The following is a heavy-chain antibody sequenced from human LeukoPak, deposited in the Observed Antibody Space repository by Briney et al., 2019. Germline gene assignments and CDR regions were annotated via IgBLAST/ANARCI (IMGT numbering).Heavy chain of an antibody. D-gene: IGHD3-3*01. V-gene: IGHV3-23*01. Sequence: PGGSLRLSCAASGFTFSSYAMSWVRQAPGKGLEWVSAISGSGGSTYYADSVKGRFTISRDNSKNTLYLQMNSLRAEDTAVYYCAKADLRDFWSGYYSTFDYWGQGTLVTVSS. CDR1: GFTFSSYA. CDR3: AKADLRDFWSGYYSTFDY. CDR2: ISGSGGST. J-gene: IGHJ4*02.